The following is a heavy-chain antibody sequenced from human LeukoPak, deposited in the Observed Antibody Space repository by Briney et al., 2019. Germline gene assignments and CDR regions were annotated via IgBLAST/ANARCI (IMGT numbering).Heavy chain of an antibody. CDR1: GFAFSSYA. Sequence: GRSLRLSCAASGFAFSSYAMHWVRQGPGKGLEWVALVSYDGGSKYYADSVKGRITISRDNSKNTLHLQMNSLRTEDTAVYYCARVKGGIAAAGNYFDYWGQGTPVTVSS. V-gene: IGHV3-30-3*01. D-gene: IGHD6-13*01. CDR2: VSYDGGSK. CDR3: ARVKGGIAAAGNYFDY. J-gene: IGHJ4*02.